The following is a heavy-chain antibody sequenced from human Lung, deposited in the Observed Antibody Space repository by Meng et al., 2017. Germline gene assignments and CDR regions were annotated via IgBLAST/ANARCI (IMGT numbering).Heavy chain of an antibody. D-gene: IGHD4-11*01. J-gene: IGHJ4*02. Sequence: GQLWQWGAGMLKPSETLSRTCVVSGGSFSDYYWSWIRQPPGKGLEWIGEINHSGSTNYNPSLESRATISVDTSQNNLSLKLSSVTAADSAVYYCARGPTTMAHDFDYWGQGTLVTVSS. CDR2: INHSGST. CDR3: ARGPTTMAHDFDY. CDR1: GGSFSDYY. V-gene: IGHV4-34*01.